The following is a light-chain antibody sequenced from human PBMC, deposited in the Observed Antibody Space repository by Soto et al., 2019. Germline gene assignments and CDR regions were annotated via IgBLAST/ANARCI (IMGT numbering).Light chain of an antibody. J-gene: IGKJ2*01. CDR1: QSLSSTY. CDR3: QQYRTSPQT. CDR2: GAS. Sequence: EIVLTQSPASLSLSPGARVTLSCRASQSLSSTYLAWYQHKPGQAPRLLMFGASTRAPGIPDRFSGGGSGPDFTLTISRLEPEDFAVYYCQQYRTSPQTFGQGTKLEI. V-gene: IGKV3-20*01.